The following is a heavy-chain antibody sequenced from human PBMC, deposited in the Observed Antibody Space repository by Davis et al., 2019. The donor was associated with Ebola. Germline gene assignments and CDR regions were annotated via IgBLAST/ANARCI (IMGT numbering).Heavy chain of an antibody. J-gene: IGHJ2*01. Sequence: SETLSLTCAVSGGSISSSNWWSWVRQSPGKGLEWIGEIYQSGTTNYNPSLKSRVTISIDKFKNQFSLKLSSVTAADTAVYYCARDYYDTSGYLWYFDLGGRGTLVTVSS. CDR3: ARDYYDTSGYLWYFDL. D-gene: IGHD3-22*01. CDR2: IYQSGTT. CDR1: GGSISSSNW. V-gene: IGHV4-4*02.